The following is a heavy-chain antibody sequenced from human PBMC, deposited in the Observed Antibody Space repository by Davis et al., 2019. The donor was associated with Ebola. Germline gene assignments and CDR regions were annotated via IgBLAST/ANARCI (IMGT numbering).Heavy chain of an antibody. V-gene: IGHV3-9*01. J-gene: IGHJ6*02. Sequence: PGGSLRLSCAASGFTFDDYAMHWVRQAPGKGLEWVSGISWNSGSIGYADSVKGRFTISRDNAKNSLYLQMNSLRAEDTALYYCAKDITPVVVAARGGYYYYYGMDVWGQGTTVTVSS. CDR2: ISWNSGSI. D-gene: IGHD2-15*01. CDR3: AKDITPVVVAARGGYYYYYGMDV. CDR1: GFTFDDYA.